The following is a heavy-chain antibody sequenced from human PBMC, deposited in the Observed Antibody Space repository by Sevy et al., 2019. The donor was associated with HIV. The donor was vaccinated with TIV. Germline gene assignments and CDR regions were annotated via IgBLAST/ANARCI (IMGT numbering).Heavy chain of an antibody. D-gene: IGHD3-3*01. V-gene: IGHV3-15*01. CDR3: ATKGSFWSADQYFDY. J-gene: IGHJ4*02. CDR1: GITFTNAW. CDR2: IKSNTDGGTT. Sequence: GGSLRLSCAASGITFTNAWMTWVRQAPGKGLEWVGRIKSNTDGGTTDYAAPVKGRFTISRDDSKSTLFLQMHSLKTDDTAVYYCATKGSFWSADQYFDYWGQGTLVTVSS.